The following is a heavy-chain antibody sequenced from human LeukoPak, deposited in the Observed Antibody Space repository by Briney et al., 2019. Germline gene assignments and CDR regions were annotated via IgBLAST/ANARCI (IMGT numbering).Heavy chain of an antibody. J-gene: IGHJ4*02. CDR3: AKEYSGSFSPFPSYFDY. CDR1: GFSFSSYA. CDR2: ISGSGGST. D-gene: IGHD1-26*01. V-gene: IGHV3-23*01. Sequence: GGTLRLSCAASGFSFSSYAMSWVRQAPGKGLEWVSGISGSGGSTYYADFVKGRFTISRDNSKNTLYLQMNSLRAEDTAVYYCAKEYSGSFSPFPSYFDYWGQGTLVTVSS.